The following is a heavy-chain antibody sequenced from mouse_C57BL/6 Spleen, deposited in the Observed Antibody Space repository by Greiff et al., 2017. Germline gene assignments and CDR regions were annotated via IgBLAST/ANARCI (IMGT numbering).Heavy chain of an antibody. CDR1: GYTFTSYW. CDR3: ARGFDYYGSSYDAMDY. D-gene: IGHD1-1*01. Sequence: QVQLQQPGAELVKPGASVKMSCKASGYTFTSYWITWVKQRPGQGLEWIGDIYPGSGSTNYNEKFKSKDTLTVDTSSSTAYMQLSSLTSEDSAVYYCARGFDYYGSSYDAMDYWGQGTSVTVSS. V-gene: IGHV1-55*01. J-gene: IGHJ4*01. CDR2: IYPGSGST.